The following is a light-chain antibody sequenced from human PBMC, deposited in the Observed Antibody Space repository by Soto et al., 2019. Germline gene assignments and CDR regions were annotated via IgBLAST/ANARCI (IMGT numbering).Light chain of an antibody. CDR1: SSDVGGYSY. CDR2: EVN. Sequence: QSALTQPASVSGSPGKSITISCTGKSSDVGGYSYVAWYQQHPGNAPKLMIYEVNNRPSGVSDRFFGSKSGNTASLTISGLQAEDEGDYYCSAFTDSRTVVFGGGTKVTVL. V-gene: IGLV2-14*01. J-gene: IGLJ2*01. CDR3: SAFTDSRTVV.